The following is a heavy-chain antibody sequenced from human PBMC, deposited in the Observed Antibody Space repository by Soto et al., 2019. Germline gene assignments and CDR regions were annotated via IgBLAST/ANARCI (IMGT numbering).Heavy chain of an antibody. CDR3: TRDAPGERPYYFYYYGMDV. Sequence: PGGPLRLYCTSSGLSVSTNFMSWVRQAPGKGLEWLAVIYSGGKTFYADSVKGRFTISKDNSKNTLSLQMNSLRAEDTAVYYCTRDAPGERPYYFYYYGMDVWGQGTTVTVSS. J-gene: IGHJ6*02. CDR1: GLSVSTNF. V-gene: IGHV3-53*01. CDR2: IYSGGKT.